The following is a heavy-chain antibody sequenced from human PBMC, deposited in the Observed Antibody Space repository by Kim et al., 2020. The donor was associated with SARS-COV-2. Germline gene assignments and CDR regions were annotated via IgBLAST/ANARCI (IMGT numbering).Heavy chain of an antibody. D-gene: IGHD3-10*01. CDR2: IRSKAYGGTT. Sequence: GGSLRLSCTASGFTFGDYAMSWVRQAPGKGLEWVGFIRSKAYGGTTEYAASVKGRFTISRDDSKSIAYLQMNSLKTKDTAVYYCTRAGFPYYYYMDAWGKGTTVTVSS. J-gene: IGHJ6*03. V-gene: IGHV3-49*04. CDR3: TRAGFPYYYYMDA. CDR1: GFTFGDYA.